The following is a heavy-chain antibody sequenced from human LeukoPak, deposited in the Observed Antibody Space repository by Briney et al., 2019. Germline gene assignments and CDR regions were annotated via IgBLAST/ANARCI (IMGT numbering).Heavy chain of an antibody. D-gene: IGHD6-19*01. CDR1: GYTFTSYG. V-gene: IGHV1-2*06. Sequence: ASVKVSCKASGYTFTSYGISWVRQAPGQGLEWMGRINPNSGGTNYAQKFQGRVTMTRDTSISTAYMELSRLRSDDTAVYYCARARGSGWFIDYWGQGTLVTVSS. CDR2: INPNSGGT. J-gene: IGHJ4*02. CDR3: ARARGSGWFIDY.